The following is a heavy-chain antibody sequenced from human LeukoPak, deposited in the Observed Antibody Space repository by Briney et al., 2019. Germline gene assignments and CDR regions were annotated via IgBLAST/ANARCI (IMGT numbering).Heavy chain of an antibody. J-gene: IGHJ4*02. CDR3: SRRPYSSGWYGEGNFDY. D-gene: IGHD6-19*01. V-gene: IGHV3-49*04. CDR1: GFTFRDYT. Sequence: PGGSLRLSCTASGFTFRDYTVSWVRQAPGKGLEWVGFIKTKPYGGTTEYAASLEGRFTISRDDSKSIAYLQMNSLKTEDTAVYYCSRRPYSSGWYGEGNFDYWGQGALVTVSS. CDR2: IKTKPYGGTT.